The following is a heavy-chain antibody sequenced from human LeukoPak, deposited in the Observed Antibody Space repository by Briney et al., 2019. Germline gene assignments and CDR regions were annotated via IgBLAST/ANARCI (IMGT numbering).Heavy chain of an antibody. D-gene: IGHD3-16*01. V-gene: IGHV3-48*04. CDR2: ISSSSSTI. J-gene: IGHJ4*02. Sequence: GGPLRLSCAAPGFTFSSYSMNWVRQAPGKGLEWVSYISSSSSTIYYADSVKGRFTVSRDNAKNTLYLQMNSLRPEDTAVYYCATDWAWGGFDHWGQGTLVTVSS. CDR3: ATDWAWGGFDH. CDR1: GFTFSSYS.